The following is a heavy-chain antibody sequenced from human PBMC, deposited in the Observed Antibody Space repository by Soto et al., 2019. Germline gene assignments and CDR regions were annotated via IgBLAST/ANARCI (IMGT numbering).Heavy chain of an antibody. V-gene: IGHV3-30-3*01. D-gene: IGHD2-15*01. CDR1: GFTFSSYA. CDR2: ISYDGSNK. Sequence: QVQLVESGGGVVQPGRSLRLSCAASGFTFSSYAMHWGRQAPGKWLEWVAVISYDGSNKYYADSVKGLFTISRDNSKNTLYLQMNSLRAEETAVYYCASETEGPYCRGGSCYRMRDMDIWGKGTTVSVSS. J-gene: IGHJ6*04. CDR3: ASETEGPYCRGGSCYRMRDMDI.